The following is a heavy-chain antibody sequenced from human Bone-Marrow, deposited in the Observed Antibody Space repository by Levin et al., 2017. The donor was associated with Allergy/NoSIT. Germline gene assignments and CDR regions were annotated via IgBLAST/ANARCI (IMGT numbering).Heavy chain of an antibody. Sequence: GGSLRLSCAGSGFTFRNYWMSWVRQAPGKGLECVANIKDDGSEEYYADSVKGRFTISRDNAENSLYLQVNSLRAEDTAVYYCGKDMAVWGKGTTVTVSS. V-gene: IGHV3-7*01. CDR2: IKDDGSEE. J-gene: IGHJ6*03. CDR3: GKDMAV. CDR1: GFTFRNYW.